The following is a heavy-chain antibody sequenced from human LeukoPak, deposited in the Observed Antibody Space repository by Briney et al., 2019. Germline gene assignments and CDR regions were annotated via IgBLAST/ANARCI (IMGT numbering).Heavy chain of an antibody. D-gene: IGHD2-2*01. J-gene: IGHJ6*03. CDR1: GYTFTSYD. CDR3: ARRWACSSTSCYAKDYYYYYMDV. Sequence: ASVKVSCKASGYTFTSYDINWVRQATGQGLEWMGWMNPNSGNTGYAQKFQGRVTMTRNTSISTAYMELSSLRSEDTAVYYCARRWACSSTSCYAKDYYYYYMDVWGKGTTVTISS. V-gene: IGHV1-8*01. CDR2: MNPNSGNT.